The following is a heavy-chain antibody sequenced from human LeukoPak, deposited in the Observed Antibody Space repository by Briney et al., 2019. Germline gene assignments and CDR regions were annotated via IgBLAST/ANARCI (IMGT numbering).Heavy chain of an antibody. CDR3: ARVGPGGNSNY. J-gene: IGHJ4*02. V-gene: IGHV4-59*01. Sequence: KPSENPSRNCTVSGGSISSYYWSWIRQPPGKGLEWIGYIYYSGSTNYNPSLKSRVTISVDTSKNQFSLKLSSVTAADTAVYYCARVGPGGNSNYWGQGTLVTVSS. D-gene: IGHD4-23*01. CDR1: GGSISSYY. CDR2: IYYSGST.